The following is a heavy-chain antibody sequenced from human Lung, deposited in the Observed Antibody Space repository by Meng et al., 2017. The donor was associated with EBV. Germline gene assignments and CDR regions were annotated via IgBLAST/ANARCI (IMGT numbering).Heavy chain of an antibody. D-gene: IGHD2-2*01. CDR3: ARSRDTSNTSWGWFDS. CDR1: RYTINASC. Sequence: PRAHSGVAVEQSGAEVKVSGKASRYTINASCLNLAGQATGQGLECMGRISPNSGDTNYAQNFQGRVTMTRDTSISTAYMELNRLGSDDTAIYYCARSRDTSNTSWGWFDSWGQGTLVTVSS. J-gene: IGHJ5*01. V-gene: IGHV1-2*06. CDR2: ISPNSGDT.